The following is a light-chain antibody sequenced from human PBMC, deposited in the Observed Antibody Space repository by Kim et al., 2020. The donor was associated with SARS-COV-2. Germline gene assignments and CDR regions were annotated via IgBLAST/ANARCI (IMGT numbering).Light chain of an antibody. Sequence: PGDRATLFCRASESIGSNFAWYQQRPGQAPRLLIYRASIRATGVPARFSGSGSGTEFTLTISSLQSEDFGVYYCQQYNDWPPTYSFGQGTKLEI. V-gene: IGKV3-15*01. CDR3: QQYNDWPPTYS. CDR2: RAS. J-gene: IGKJ2*01. CDR1: ESIGSN.